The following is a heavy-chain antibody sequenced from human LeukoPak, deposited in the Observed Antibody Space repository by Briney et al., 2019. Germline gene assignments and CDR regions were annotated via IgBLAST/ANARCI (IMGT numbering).Heavy chain of an antibody. CDR2: IIPIFGTA. V-gene: IGHV1-69*13. CDR1: GGTFSSYA. D-gene: IGHD4-23*01. J-gene: IGHJ4*02. Sequence: SVKVSCKASGGTFSSYAISWVRQAPGQGLGWMGGIIPIFGTANYAQKFQGRVTITADESTSTAYMELSSLRSEDTAVYYCASLESYYGGNSGDYWGQGTLVTVSS. CDR3: ASLESYYGGNSGDY.